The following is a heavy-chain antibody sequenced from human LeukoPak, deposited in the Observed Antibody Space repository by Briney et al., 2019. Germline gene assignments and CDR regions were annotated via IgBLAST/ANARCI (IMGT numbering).Heavy chain of an antibody. CDR1: GFTLSSYD. D-gene: IGHD7-27*01. CDR2: ISYDGSNK. J-gene: IGHJ1*01. Sequence: PGGSLRLSFAASGFTLSSYDMHWVRQAPGKGLEWVAVISYDGSNKYYADSVQRRFTISRDNSRNMVYVQMNSLRVEDTAVYYCAKDDAWGRFQHWGQGTLVSVSS. V-gene: IGHV3-30*18. CDR3: AKDDAWGRFQH.